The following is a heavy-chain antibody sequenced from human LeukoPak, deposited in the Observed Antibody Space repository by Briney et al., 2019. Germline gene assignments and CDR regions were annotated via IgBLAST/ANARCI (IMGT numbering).Heavy chain of an antibody. CDR1: GGYFSGYY. J-gene: IGHJ4*02. Sequence: KPSETLSLTCAVYGGYFSGYYWSWIRQPPGKGLEWIGEINHSGSTNYNPSLKSRVTISVDTSKNQFSLKLSSVTAADTAVYYCASMNQFDYWGQGTLVTVSS. D-gene: IGHD1-14*01. CDR3: ASMNQFDY. V-gene: IGHV4-34*01. CDR2: INHSGST.